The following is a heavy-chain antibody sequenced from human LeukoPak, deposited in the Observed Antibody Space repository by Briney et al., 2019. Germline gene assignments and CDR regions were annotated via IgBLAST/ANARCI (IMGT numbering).Heavy chain of an antibody. CDR2: INHSGST. CDR3: ATSHYGYHY. D-gene: IGHD5-18*01. CDR1: GGSFSDYC. V-gene: IGHV4-34*01. J-gene: IGHJ4*02. Sequence: PSETLSLTCAVYGGSFSDYCWSWIRQPPGKGLEWIGEINHSGSTNYNPSLKSRVTISVDTSKNQFSLKLTSVTAADTAVYYCATSHYGYHYWGQGILVTVSS.